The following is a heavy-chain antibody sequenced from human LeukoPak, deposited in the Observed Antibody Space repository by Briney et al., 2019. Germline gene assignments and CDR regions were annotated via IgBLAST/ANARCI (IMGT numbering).Heavy chain of an antibody. D-gene: IGHD4-17*01. Sequence: SSETLSLTCAVSGGSFSGYYWTWIRQPPGKGLEWIGEINHSGSANYNPSLKSRVTISLDTSKNQFSLKLSSVTAADTAVYYCARGQGTVTTHWGQGTLVTVSS. CDR3: ARGQGTVTTH. J-gene: IGHJ4*02. V-gene: IGHV4-34*01. CDR2: INHSGSA. CDR1: GGSFSGYY.